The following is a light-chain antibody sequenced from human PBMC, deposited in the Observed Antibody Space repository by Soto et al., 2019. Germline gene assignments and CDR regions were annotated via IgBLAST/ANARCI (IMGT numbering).Light chain of an antibody. CDR1: RLGDKY. V-gene: IGLV3-1*01. CDR3: QAWDSSTGV. J-gene: IGLJ1*01. CDR2: QDS. Sequence: SYELTQPPSVSVSPGQTASITCSGARLGDKYACWYQQKPGQSPVLDIYQDSKRPSGIPERFSGSNSGNTATLTISGTQAMDEADYYCQAWDSSTGVFGTGTKLTVL.